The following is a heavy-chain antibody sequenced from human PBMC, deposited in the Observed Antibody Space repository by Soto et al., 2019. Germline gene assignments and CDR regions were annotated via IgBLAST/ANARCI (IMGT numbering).Heavy chain of an antibody. V-gene: IGHV4-61*01. Sequence: SETLSLTCTVSGGSVTSGTYFWNWVRQPPGKGLEWIGYISYSGNTDYNPSLTSRATISVDTSKTQFSLKLTSLTAADTAVYYCGRRNSGGNWFDPWGPGTLVTVSS. D-gene: IGHD4-17*01. CDR2: ISYSGNT. CDR1: GGSVTSGTYF. J-gene: IGHJ5*02. CDR3: GRRNSGGNWFDP.